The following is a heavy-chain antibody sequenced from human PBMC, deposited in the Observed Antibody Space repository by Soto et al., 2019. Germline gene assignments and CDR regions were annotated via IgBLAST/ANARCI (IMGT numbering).Heavy chain of an antibody. Sequence: ASVKVSCKASGYTFTSYAMHWVRQAPGQRLEWMGWINAGNGNTKYSQKFQGRVTITRDTSASTAYMELSSLRSEDTALYYCATLTNPGRSYYYGMDVWGQGTTVTVSS. D-gene: IGHD3-10*01. CDR1: GYTFTSYA. J-gene: IGHJ6*02. CDR3: ATLTNPGRSYYYGMDV. CDR2: INAGNGNT. V-gene: IGHV1-3*01.